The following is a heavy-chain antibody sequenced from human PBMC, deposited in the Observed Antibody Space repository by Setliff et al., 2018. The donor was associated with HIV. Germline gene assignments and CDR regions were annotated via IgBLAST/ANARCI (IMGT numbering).Heavy chain of an antibody. CDR1: GYTFTNYA. V-gene: IGHV1-3*01. CDR3: ARPDSRWYARGRDPLYGMDV. Sequence: ASVKVSCKGSGYTFTNYAIQWVRQAPGQGLEWMGWINAGNGSTKYSQKFQGRVTITRDTFASTAYMELSSLRSEDTAVYYCARPDSRWYARGRDPLYGMDVWGQGTTVTVSS. D-gene: IGHD6-13*01. J-gene: IGHJ6*02. CDR2: INAGNGST.